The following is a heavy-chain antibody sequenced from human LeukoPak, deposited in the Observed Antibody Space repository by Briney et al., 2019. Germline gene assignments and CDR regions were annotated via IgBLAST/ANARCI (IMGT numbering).Heavy chain of an antibody. CDR2: IKQDGSEK. J-gene: IGHJ4*02. Sequence: GGSLRLSCAASGFTFSSYWMSWVRQAPGKGLEWVANIKQDGSEKYYVDSVKGRFTISRDNAKNSLYLQMNSLRAEDTAVYYCARGSGHYGYVWGSYRYPYYFDYWGQGTLVTVSS. CDR3: ARGSGHYGYVWGSYRYPYYFDY. V-gene: IGHV3-7*01. D-gene: IGHD3-16*02. CDR1: GFTFSSYW.